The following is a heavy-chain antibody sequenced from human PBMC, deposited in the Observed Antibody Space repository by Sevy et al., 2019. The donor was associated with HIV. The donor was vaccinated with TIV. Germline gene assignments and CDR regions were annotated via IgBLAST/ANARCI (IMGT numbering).Heavy chain of an antibody. CDR2: IIPIFGTA. V-gene: IGHV1-69*13. Sequence: ASVKVSCKASGGTFSSYAINWVRQAPGQGLEWMGGIIPIFGTANYAQKFQGRVTITADESTSTAYMELSSLRSEDTAVYYCARDHGYYYDSSGYYYDAFDIWGQRTMVTVSS. CDR3: ARDHGYYYDSSGYYYDAFDI. D-gene: IGHD3-22*01. CDR1: GGTFSSYA. J-gene: IGHJ3*02.